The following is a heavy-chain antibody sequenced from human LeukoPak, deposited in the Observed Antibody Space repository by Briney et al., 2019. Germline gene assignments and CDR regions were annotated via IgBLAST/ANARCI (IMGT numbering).Heavy chain of an antibody. CDR2: IYHSGST. D-gene: IGHD1-26*01. V-gene: IGHV4-4*02. J-gene: IGHJ6*02. Sequence: SETLSLTCAVSGGSISSSNWWSWVRQPPGKGLEWIGEIYHSGSTNYNPSLKSRATISVDKSKNQFSLKLSSVTAADTAVYYCARSGSNELDVWGQGTTVTVSS. CDR1: GGSISSSNW. CDR3: ARSGSNELDV.